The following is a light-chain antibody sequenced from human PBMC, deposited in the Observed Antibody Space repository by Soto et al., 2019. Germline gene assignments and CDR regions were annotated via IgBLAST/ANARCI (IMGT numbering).Light chain of an antibody. Sequence: EVVVTQSPGTLSLSPWEIATLSCRASQSVSRIYLAWYQQNPGQARRLLIYGTSSRATGIPDRFTGSGSGTAFTLTISRLEPEDFAVYYCQQYGSSSWTFGHGTKVEVK. CDR1: QSVSRIY. CDR2: GTS. J-gene: IGKJ1*01. CDR3: QQYGSSSWT. V-gene: IGKV3-20*01.